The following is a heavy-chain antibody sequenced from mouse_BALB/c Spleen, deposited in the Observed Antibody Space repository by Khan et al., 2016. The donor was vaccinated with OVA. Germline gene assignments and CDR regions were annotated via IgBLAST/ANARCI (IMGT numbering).Heavy chain of an antibody. CDR2: IYPGDGDT. CDR1: GYTFTSYW. Sequence: VQLQQSGAELARPGASVKLSCKASGYTFTSYWMQWVKQRPGQGLEWIGAIYPGDGDTRYTQKFKGKATLTVEQSSSTAYMQLSHLASEDSAVLYSARTGGTYEGDFGYFDVWGAGTTVTVSS. V-gene: IGHV1-87*01. CDR3: ARTGGTYEGDFGYFDV. J-gene: IGHJ1*01. D-gene: IGHD2-3*01.